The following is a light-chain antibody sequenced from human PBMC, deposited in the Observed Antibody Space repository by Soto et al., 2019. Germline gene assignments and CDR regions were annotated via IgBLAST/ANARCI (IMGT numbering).Light chain of an antibody. V-gene: IGKV3-20*01. CDR3: QQYGSTPRT. Sequence: EIVLTQSPGTLSLSPGERATLSCRASQSVSINYLAWYQQKPGQAPRLLIYGASSRAPGIPDRFSGSGSGTDFTLTISRLEPEDFAVYYCQQYGSTPRTFGQGTKVDIK. J-gene: IGKJ1*01. CDR2: GAS. CDR1: QSVSINY.